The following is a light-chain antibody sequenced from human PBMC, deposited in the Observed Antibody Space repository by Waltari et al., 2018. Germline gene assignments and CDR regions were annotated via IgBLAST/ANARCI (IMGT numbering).Light chain of an antibody. Sequence: QSALTQPASVSGSPGQAITISCTGSSNDVGGYNWVSWYQHHPGKAPRLIIYEVSNRPSRVSDRFSGSKSGNTASLTISGLQTDDEADYYCSSYTTSSPWVFGGGTKLTVL. J-gene: IGLJ3*02. CDR2: EVS. CDR3: SSYTTSSPWV. CDR1: SNDVGGYNW. V-gene: IGLV2-14*01.